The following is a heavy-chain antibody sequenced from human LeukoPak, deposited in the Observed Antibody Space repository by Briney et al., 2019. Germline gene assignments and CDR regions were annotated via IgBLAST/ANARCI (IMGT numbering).Heavy chain of an antibody. CDR3: ARGRYYGDYIDY. D-gene: IGHD4-17*01. CDR1: GGSISSSSYY. J-gene: IGHJ4*02. Sequence: PSETLSLTCTVSGGSISSSSYYWSWIRQAPGKGLEWIGYHYYSGTTNYSPSLKSRVDISIDTFRNQFSLRLTSVTAADTAVYYCARGRYYGDYIDYWGQGALVTVSS. CDR2: HYYSGTT. V-gene: IGHV4-30-4*01.